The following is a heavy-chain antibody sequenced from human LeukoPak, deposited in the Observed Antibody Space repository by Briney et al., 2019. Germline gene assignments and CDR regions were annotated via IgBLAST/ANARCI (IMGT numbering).Heavy chain of an antibody. J-gene: IGHJ4*02. CDR2: INHSGST. CDR1: GGSSSGYY. Sequence: SETLSLTCAVYGGSSSGYYWSWIRQPPGKGLEWIGEINHSGSTNYNPSLKSRVTISVDTSKNQFSLKLSSVTAADTAVYYCARRGPMTDSSSSRPRPLPGEFDYWGQGTLVTVSS. V-gene: IGHV4-34*01. CDR3: ARRGPMTDSSSSRPRPLPGEFDY. D-gene: IGHD6-6*01.